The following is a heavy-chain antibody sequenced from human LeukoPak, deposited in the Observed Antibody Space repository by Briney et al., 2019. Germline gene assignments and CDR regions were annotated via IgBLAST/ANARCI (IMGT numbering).Heavy chain of an antibody. CDR2: VSHDGIQT. V-gene: IGHV3-30*09. J-gene: IGHJ4*02. CDR3: ARDGGGGYNQIDF. CDR1: GFTFSNYA. Sequence: GGSLRLSCAASGFTFSNYAMHWVRQGLVKGLESMAVVSHDGIQTYYADSVKGRFAISRDNSKSTLFLQMNSLRAEDTAVYYCARDGGGGYNQIDFWGQGTLVTVSS. D-gene: IGHD5-24*01.